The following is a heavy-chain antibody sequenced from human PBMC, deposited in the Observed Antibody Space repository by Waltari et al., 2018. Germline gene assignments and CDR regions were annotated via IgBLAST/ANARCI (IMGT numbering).Heavy chain of an antibody. CDR1: GASFTSYY. CDR3: TRGGNYDFWSHTPFVDP. V-gene: IGHV4-34*01. Sequence: QVQLQQWGAGLLKPSDILSLTCSVPGASFTSYYWGWVRHVPGKGLEWIGQIRHPGNTNYNPSLQSRVAISIDTSRKQFSLKVFSVTAADTGLYFCTRGGNYDFWSHTPFVDPWGQGTQVSVSS. CDR2: IRHPGNT. J-gene: IGHJ5*02. D-gene: IGHD3-3*01.